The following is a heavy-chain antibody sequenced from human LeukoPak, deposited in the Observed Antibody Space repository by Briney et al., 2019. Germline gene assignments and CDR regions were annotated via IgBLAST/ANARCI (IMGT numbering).Heavy chain of an antibody. CDR2: ISGSGGST. D-gene: IGHD3-22*01. Sequence: PGGSLRLSCAASGFTFSSYAMSWVRQAPGEGLKWVSAISGSGGSTYYADSVKGRFTISRDNSKNTLYLQMNSLRAEDTAVYYCATADYYDSSGYYRGSDYWGQGTLVTVSS. CDR3: ATADYYDSSGYYRGSDY. CDR1: GFTFSSYA. V-gene: IGHV3-23*01. J-gene: IGHJ4*02.